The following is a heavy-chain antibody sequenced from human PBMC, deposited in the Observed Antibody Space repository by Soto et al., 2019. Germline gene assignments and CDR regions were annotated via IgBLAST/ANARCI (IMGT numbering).Heavy chain of an antibody. Sequence: EVQLLESGGGLSLPGGSLRLSCAASGFTFNSYAMTWVRQAPGKGLEWVAGISGNGRKTSYADSVKGRFSISRDNSKKTLFLDVNSLRAEDTAIYYCVKDLNYDFWSGYHYYALVNWGQGTTVTVTS. V-gene: IGHV3-23*01. D-gene: IGHD3-3*01. CDR2: ISGNGRKT. CDR1: GFTFNSYA. J-gene: IGHJ6*02. CDR3: VKDLNYDFWSGYHYYALVN.